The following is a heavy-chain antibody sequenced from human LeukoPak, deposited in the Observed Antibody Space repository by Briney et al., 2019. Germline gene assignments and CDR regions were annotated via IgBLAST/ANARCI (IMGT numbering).Heavy chain of an antibody. Sequence: SVKVSCKASGGTFSSYAISWVRQAPGQGLEWMGGIIPIFGTANYAQEFQGRVTITADESTSTAYMELSSLRSEDTVVYYCARAIWTGTVGWANYYYYGMDVWGQGTTVTVSS. CDR1: GGTFSSYA. CDR2: IIPIFGTA. J-gene: IGHJ6*02. D-gene: IGHD1-7*01. V-gene: IGHV1-69*01. CDR3: ARAIWTGTVGWANYYYYGMDV.